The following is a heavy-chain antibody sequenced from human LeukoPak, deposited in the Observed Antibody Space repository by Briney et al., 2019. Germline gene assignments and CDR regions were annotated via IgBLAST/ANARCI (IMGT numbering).Heavy chain of an antibody. Sequence: ASVKVSCKASGYTFTSYGISWVRQAPGQGLEWMGIINPSCGSTSYAQKFQGRVTMTRDMSTSTGYMELSSLRSEDTAVYYCARAAAKDAFDIGGQGTMVTVSS. CDR1: GYTFTSYG. J-gene: IGHJ3*02. CDR2: INPSCGST. CDR3: ARAAAKDAFDI. V-gene: IGHV1-46*01.